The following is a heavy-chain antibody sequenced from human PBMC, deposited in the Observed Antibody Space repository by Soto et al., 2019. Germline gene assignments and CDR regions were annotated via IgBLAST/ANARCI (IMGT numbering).Heavy chain of an antibody. V-gene: IGHV3-23*01. J-gene: IGHJ4*02. Sequence: GGSLRLSCAASGFTFSSYAMSWVRQAPGKGLEWVSAISGSGGSTYYADSVKGRFTISRDNSKNTLYLQMNSLRAEDTAVYYCAKDGGSGSYYNDAYRFFDYWGQGTLVTVSS. CDR1: GFTFSSYA. CDR3: AKDGGSGSYYNDAYRFFDY. D-gene: IGHD3-10*01. CDR2: ISGSGGST.